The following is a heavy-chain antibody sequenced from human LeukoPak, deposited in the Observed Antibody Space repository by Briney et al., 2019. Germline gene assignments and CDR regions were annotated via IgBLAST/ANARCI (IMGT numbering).Heavy chain of an antibody. D-gene: IGHD3-22*01. CDR1: GFTVSSNY. CDR3: AREHPYYYDSSGTALMAEIKYYFDY. Sequence: HPGGSLRLSCAASGFTVSSNYMSWVRQAPGKGLEWVSVIYSGGSTYYADSVKGRFTISRDNSKNTLYLQMNSLRAEDTGVYYCAREHPYYYDSSGTALMAEIKYYFDYWGQGTLVTVSS. V-gene: IGHV3-66*01. CDR2: IYSGGST. J-gene: IGHJ4*02.